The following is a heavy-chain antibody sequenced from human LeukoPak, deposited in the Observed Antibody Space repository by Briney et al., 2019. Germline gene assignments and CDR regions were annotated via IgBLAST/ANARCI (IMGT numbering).Heavy chain of an antibody. V-gene: IGHV1-8*01. D-gene: IGHD6-19*01. CDR3: ARSFSSGWYFDY. CDR2: MNPNSGNT. CDR1: GYTFTSYD. Sequence: GSVKVSCKASGYTFTSYDINWVRQATGQGLEWMGWMNPNSGNTGYAQKFQGRVTMTRNTSISTAYMELSSLRSEDTAVYYCARSFSSGWYFDYWGQGTLVPVSS. J-gene: IGHJ4*02.